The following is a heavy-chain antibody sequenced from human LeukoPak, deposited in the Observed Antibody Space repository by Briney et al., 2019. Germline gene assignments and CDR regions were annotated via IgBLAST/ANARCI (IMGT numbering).Heavy chain of an antibody. D-gene: IGHD4-17*01. CDR2: INAGNGNT. CDR1: GYTFTSYA. CDR3: ARVPTVTNWFDP. Sequence: VASVKVSCKASGYTFTSYAMHWVRQAPGQRLEWMGWINAGNGNTKYSQKFQGRVTITRDTSASTAYMELSSLRSEDTAVYYCARVPTVTNWFDPWGQGTLVTVSS. J-gene: IGHJ5*02. V-gene: IGHV1-3*01.